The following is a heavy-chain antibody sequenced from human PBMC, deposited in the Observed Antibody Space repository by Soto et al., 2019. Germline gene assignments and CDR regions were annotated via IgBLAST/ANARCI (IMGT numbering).Heavy chain of an antibody. Sequence: QVQLVQSGAEVKKPGSSVKVSCKASGGTFSSYAISWVRQAPGQGREWMGGIIPIFGTANYAQKFQGRVTITADESTSTAYMELSSLRSEDTAVYYCAREQVPGDRGPVSRISRAAAADDYWGQGTLVTVSS. D-gene: IGHD6-13*01. V-gene: IGHV1-69*01. CDR1: GGTFSSYA. CDR2: IIPIFGTA. CDR3: AREQVPGDRGPVSRISRAAAADDY. J-gene: IGHJ4*02.